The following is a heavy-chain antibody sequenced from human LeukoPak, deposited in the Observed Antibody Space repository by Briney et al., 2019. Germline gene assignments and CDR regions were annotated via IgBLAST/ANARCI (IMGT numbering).Heavy chain of an antibody. D-gene: IGHD3-10*01. V-gene: IGHV3-21*01. CDR2: ISSSSSYI. J-gene: IGHJ4*02. CDR3: ARGPMVRGVMGY. CDR1: GFTFSSYS. Sequence: PGGSLRLSCAASGFTFSSYSMNWVRQAPGKGLEWVSSISSSSSYIYYADSVKGRFTISRDNAKNSLYLQMNSLRAEDTAVYYCARGPMVRGVMGYWGQGTLVTVSS.